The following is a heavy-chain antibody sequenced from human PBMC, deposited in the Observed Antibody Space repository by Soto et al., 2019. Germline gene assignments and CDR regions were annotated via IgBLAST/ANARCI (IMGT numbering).Heavy chain of an antibody. V-gene: IGHV3-23*01. CDR2: ISGSGGST. CDR1: GFTFSSYA. J-gene: IGHJ4*02. Sequence: EVQLLESGGGLVQPGGSLRLSCAASGFTFSSYAMNWVRQAPGKGLEWVSVISGSGGSTYYADSVKGRFTISSDNSKNTVYLPMNRVTAADRAVYYCARSSSGWYFAYWGQGSLVTVSS. D-gene: IGHD6-19*01. CDR3: ARSSSGWYFAY.